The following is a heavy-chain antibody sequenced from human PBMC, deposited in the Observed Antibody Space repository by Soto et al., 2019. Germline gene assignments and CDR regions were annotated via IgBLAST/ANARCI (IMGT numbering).Heavy chain of an antibody. V-gene: IGHV1-69*02. D-gene: IGHD4-17*01. CDR1: GCTFSSYT. J-gene: IGHJ4*02. CDR2: FIPILGIA. CDR3: ARNLAGDYYY. Sequence: QVQLVQSGAEVKKPGSSVKVSCKASGCTFSSYTISWVRQAPGQGLEWMGRFIPILGIANYAQKFQGRVTITADKSTSTAYMELSSLRSADTAAYYCARNLAGDYYYWGQGTLVTVSS.